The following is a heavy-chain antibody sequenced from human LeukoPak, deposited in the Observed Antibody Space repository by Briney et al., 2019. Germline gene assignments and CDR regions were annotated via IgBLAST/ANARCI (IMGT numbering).Heavy chain of an antibody. Sequence: GRSLRLSCAASGFTFSSYAMHWVRQAPGKGLEWVAVISYDGSNKYYADSVKGRFTISRDNSKNTLYLQMNSLRAEDTAVYYCASPSIAAALFDPWGQGTLVTVSP. J-gene: IGHJ5*02. CDR3: ASPSIAAALFDP. D-gene: IGHD6-13*01. CDR1: GFTFSSYA. CDR2: ISYDGSNK. V-gene: IGHV3-30*04.